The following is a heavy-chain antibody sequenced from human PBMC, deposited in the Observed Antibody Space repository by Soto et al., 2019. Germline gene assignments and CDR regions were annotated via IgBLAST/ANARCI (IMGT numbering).Heavy chain of an antibody. CDR3: AKDGEYYDSSGYLRY. Sequence: GGSLRLSCAASGFTFSSYGMHWVRQAPGKGLEWVAVISYDGSNKYYADSVKGRFTISRDNSKNTLYLQMNSLRAEDTAVYYCAKDGEYYDSSGYLRYWGQGTLVTSPQ. CDR1: GFTFSSYG. CDR2: ISYDGSNK. J-gene: IGHJ4*02. V-gene: IGHV3-30*18. D-gene: IGHD3-22*01.